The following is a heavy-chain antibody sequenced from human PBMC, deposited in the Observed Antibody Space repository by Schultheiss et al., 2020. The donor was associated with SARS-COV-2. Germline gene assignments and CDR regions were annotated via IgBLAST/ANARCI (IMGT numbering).Heavy chain of an antibody. CDR2: ISSSSSTI. Sequence: GGSLRLSCAASGFTFSSYAMNWVRQAPGKGLEWVSYISSSSSTIYYADSVKGRFTISRDNAKNSLYLQMNSLRAEDTAVYYCARDNSAPIYSSSWYNFDYWGQGTLVTVSS. J-gene: IGHJ4*02. CDR3: ARDNSAPIYSSSWYNFDY. D-gene: IGHD6-13*01. CDR1: GFTFSSYA. V-gene: IGHV3-48*04.